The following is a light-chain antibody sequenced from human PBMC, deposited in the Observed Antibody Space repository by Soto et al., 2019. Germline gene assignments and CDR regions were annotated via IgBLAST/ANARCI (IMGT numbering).Light chain of an antibody. CDR3: ATWDSSLSAVV. CDR2: DNN. J-gene: IGLJ3*02. CDR1: HSNSGNDY. Sequence: QSVLTQPPSVSAAPGQRVTISCSGSHSNSGNDYVSWYQLFPGRGPKLLIYDNNKRPSAIPDRFSGSKFGTSATLVISIVQPGDEAAYYCATWDSSLSAVVFGGGSKLTVL. V-gene: IGLV1-51*01.